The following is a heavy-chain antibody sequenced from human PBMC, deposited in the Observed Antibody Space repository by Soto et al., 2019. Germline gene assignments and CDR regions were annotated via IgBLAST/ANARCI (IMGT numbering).Heavy chain of an antibody. J-gene: IGHJ4*02. V-gene: IGHV3-23*01. CDR1: GFTFSSYA. Sequence: GGSLRLSCAASGFTFSSYAMSWVRQAPGKGLEWVSTISTSGDSTYSADSVRGRFTIYRDNSKNTLYLQMSSLRAEDTAVYYCATKGAVAGTPYYFDDWGQGTLVTVSS. CDR2: ISTSGDST. D-gene: IGHD6-19*01. CDR3: ATKGAVAGTPYYFDD.